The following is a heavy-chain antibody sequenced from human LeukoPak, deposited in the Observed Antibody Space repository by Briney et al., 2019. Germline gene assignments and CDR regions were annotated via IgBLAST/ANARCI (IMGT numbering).Heavy chain of an antibody. CDR1: GGSISNYY. V-gene: IGHV4-59*01. D-gene: IGHD6-13*01. CDR3: ARGSSGIAAADY. Sequence: PSETLSLTCTVSGGSISNYYWSWIWQPPGKGLEWIGYIYFSGSTNYNPSLKSRVTISVDTSKNQFSLKLSSVTAADTAVYYCARGSSGIAAADYWGQGTLVTVSS. CDR2: IYFSGST. J-gene: IGHJ4*02.